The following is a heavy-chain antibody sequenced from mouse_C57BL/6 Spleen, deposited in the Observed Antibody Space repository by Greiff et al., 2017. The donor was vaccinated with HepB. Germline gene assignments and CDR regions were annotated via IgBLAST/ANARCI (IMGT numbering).Heavy chain of an antibody. J-gene: IGHJ3*01. D-gene: IGHD2-4*01. CDR3: ARGYDYDGRAWFAY. CDR1: GFTFSDYG. CDR2: ISSGSSTI. Sequence: EVHLVESGGGLVKPGGSLKLSCAASGFTFSDYGMHWVRQAPEKGLEWVAYISSGSSTIYYADTVKGRFTISRDNAKNTLFLQMTSLRSEDTAMYYCARGYDYDGRAWFAYWGQGTLVTVSA. V-gene: IGHV5-17*01.